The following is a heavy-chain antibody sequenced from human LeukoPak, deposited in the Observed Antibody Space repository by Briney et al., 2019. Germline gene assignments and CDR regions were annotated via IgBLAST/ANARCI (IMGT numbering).Heavy chain of an antibody. CDR3: ARVFRAAAGKLGHYYYMDV. J-gene: IGHJ6*03. Sequence: SQTLTLTCAISGDSVSSNSVAWNWIRQSPSRGLEWVGRTYYGSKWYNDYAVSVKSRITINPDTSKNQFSLQLNSVTPEDTAVYYCARVFRAAAGKLGHYYYMDVWGKGTTVTVSS. D-gene: IGHD6-13*01. CDR2: TYYGSKWYN. CDR1: GDSVSSNSVA. V-gene: IGHV6-1*01.